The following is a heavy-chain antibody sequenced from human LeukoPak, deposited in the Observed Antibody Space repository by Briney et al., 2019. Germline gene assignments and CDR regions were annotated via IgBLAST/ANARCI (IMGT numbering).Heavy chain of an antibody. CDR3: ARHCGGSCYDY. V-gene: IGHV4-59*08. CDR1: GGSISSHY. J-gene: IGHJ4*02. Sequence: SETLSLTCTVSGGSISSHYWSWIRQPPGKGLEWIGSMYSSGSTNYSPSLKSRLTISVDTSKNQFSLKLSSVTAADTAVYYCARHCGGSCYDYWGQGTVDTVSS. D-gene: IGHD2-15*01. CDR2: MYSSGST.